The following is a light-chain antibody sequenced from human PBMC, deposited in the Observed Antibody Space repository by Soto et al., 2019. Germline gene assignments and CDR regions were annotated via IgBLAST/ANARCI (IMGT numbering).Light chain of an antibody. CDR3: SSYTRNITRFV. Sequence: QSVLTQPASVSGSPGQSITISCTGTSSDVGAYNYVSWYQQHPGKAPKPMIYDVSNRPSGVSNRFSGSKSGNTASLTISGLQAEDEADYYCSSYTRNITRFVFGTGTKLTVL. V-gene: IGLV2-14*03. J-gene: IGLJ1*01. CDR1: SSDVGAYNY. CDR2: DVS.